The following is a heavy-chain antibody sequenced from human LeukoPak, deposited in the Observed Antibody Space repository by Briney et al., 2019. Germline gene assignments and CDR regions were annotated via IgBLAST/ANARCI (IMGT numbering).Heavy chain of an antibody. V-gene: IGHV4-59*01. J-gene: IGHJ5*02. CDR3: ARDVNWFDP. CDR1: GGSMSSYY. CDR2: IYYSGST. Sequence: SETLSLTCTVSGGSMSSYYWTWIRQPPGKGLEWIAYIYYSGSTDYNPSLRSRVTISIDTSKNQFSLRLSSVTAADTAVYYCARDVNWFDPWGQGTLVTVSS.